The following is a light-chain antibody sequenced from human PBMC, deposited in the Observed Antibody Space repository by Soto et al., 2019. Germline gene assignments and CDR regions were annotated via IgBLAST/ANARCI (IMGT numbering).Light chain of an antibody. CDR2: GAS. CDR3: QHSGSSPRT. J-gene: IGKJ1*01. V-gene: IGKV3-20*01. CDR1: QSITNNY. Sequence: EIVLTQSPGTLSFSPGERATPSCRASQSITNNYLAWYQQKAGQVPRLLLYGASTRPTGIPDRFSGSGSGTDFTLTITRLEPDDFAVYYCQHSGSSPRTFGQGTKVEIK.